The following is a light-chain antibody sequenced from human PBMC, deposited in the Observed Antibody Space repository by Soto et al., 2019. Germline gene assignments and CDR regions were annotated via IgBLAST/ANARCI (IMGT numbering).Light chain of an antibody. Sequence: DIQMAQSPSTLSLSGWERATRXGRARQSISSWLAWYQQKPGKAPKLLIYKASSLESGVPSRFSGSGSGTEFTLTISSLQPDDFATYYCQQYNSYWTFGQGTKVDIK. CDR2: KAS. CDR1: QSISSW. CDR3: QQYNSYWT. V-gene: IGKV1-5*03. J-gene: IGKJ1*01.